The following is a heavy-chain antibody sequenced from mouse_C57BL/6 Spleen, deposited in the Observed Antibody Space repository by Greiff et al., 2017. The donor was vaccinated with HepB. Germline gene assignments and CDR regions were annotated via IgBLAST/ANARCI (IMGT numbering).Heavy chain of an antibody. V-gene: IGHV1-18*01. D-gene: IGHD1-1*01. J-gene: IGHJ3*01. CDR2: INPNNGGT. CDR1: GYTFTDYN. Sequence: VQLQQSGPELVKPGASVKIPCKASGYTFTDYNMDWVKQSHGKSLEWIGDINPNNGGTIYNQKFKGKATLTVDKSSSTAYMGLRSLTSEDTAVYYCAREGPYYGTAWFAYWGQGTLVTVSA. CDR3: AREGPYYGTAWFAY.